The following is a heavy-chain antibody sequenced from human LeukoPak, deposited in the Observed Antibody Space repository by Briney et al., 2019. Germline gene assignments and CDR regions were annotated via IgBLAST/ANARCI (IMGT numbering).Heavy chain of an antibody. CDR1: GFTFSSNA. CDR3: AKDGGYCSGGSCYEPDWFDP. J-gene: IGHJ5*02. Sequence: PGGYLRRYCAGSGFTFSSNAMSWVRQGPGNGLEWVSAISGSGGSTYHADSVKGRFTISRDNSKNTLYLQMNSLRAEDTDVYYCAKDGGYCSGGSCYEPDWFDPWGQGTLVTVSS. D-gene: IGHD2-15*01. V-gene: IGHV3-23*01. CDR2: ISGSGGST.